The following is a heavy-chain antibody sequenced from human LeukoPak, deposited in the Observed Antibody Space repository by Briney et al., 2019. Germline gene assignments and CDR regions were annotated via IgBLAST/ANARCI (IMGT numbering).Heavy chain of an antibody. CDR1: GFTFSSHA. Sequence: GGSLRLSCSASGFTFSSHAMHCVRQAPGKGLEYVSAISSDGGSTYYADSVKGRFTISRDNPKNTLYLRMSSLRAEDTAVYYCVGWGYFDYWGQGTLVTVSS. J-gene: IGHJ4*02. D-gene: IGHD3-16*01. CDR3: VGWGYFDY. CDR2: ISSDGGST. V-gene: IGHV3-64D*09.